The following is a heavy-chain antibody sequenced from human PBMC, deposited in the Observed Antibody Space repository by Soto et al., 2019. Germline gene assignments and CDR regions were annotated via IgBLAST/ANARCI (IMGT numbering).Heavy chain of an antibody. CDR2: ISGSGGST. CDR3: AKGDIVVVTANWFDP. Sequence: GGSLRLSCAASGFTFSSYAMSWVRQAPGKGLEWVSAISGSGGSTYYADSVKGRFTISRDNSKNTLYLQMNSLRAEDTAVYYCAKGDIVVVTANWFDPWGQGTLVTVSS. CDR1: GFTFSSYA. D-gene: IGHD3-22*01. J-gene: IGHJ5*02. V-gene: IGHV3-23*01.